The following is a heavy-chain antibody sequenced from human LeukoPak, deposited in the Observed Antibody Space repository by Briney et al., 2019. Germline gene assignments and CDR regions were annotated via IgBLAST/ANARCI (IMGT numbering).Heavy chain of an antibody. V-gene: IGHV4-59*01. CDR2: IYYSGST. D-gene: IGHD6-13*01. CDR3: ARDPGYSSSWHLFDY. CDR1: GGSISSYY. Sequence: SETLSLTCTVSGGSISSYYWSWIRQPPGKGLEWIGYIYYSGSTNYNPSLKSRVTISVDTSKNKFSLRLSSVTPADTAVYYCARDPGYSSSWHLFDYWGQGTLVTVSS. J-gene: IGHJ4*02.